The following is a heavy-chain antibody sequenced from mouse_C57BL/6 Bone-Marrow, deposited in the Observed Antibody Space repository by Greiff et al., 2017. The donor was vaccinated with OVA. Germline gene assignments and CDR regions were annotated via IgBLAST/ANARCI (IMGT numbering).Heavy chain of an antibody. Sequence: QVQLQQSGAELVKPGASVKISCKASGYAFSSYWMNWVKQRPGKGLEWIGQIYPGDGDTNYNGKFKGKATLTADKSSSTAYMQLSSLTSEDSAVYFCARCGSTGSSSYAMDYWGQGTSVTVSS. CDR1: GYAFSSYW. D-gene: IGHD1-1*01. CDR2: IYPGDGDT. J-gene: IGHJ4*01. V-gene: IGHV1-80*01. CDR3: ARCGSTGSSSYAMDY.